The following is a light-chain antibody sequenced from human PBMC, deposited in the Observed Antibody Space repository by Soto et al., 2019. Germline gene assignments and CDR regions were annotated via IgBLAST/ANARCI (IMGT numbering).Light chain of an antibody. Sequence: AIQLTQSPSSLSASVGDRVTITCRASQGISSALAWYQQKPGKAPKLLIYDASSLESGVPSRFSGSGSGTDFTLTISCLQTEDFATYYCRQFNSYPRIFTSGPGNKGDIK. CDR3: RQFNSYPRIFT. J-gene: IGKJ3*01. CDR1: QGISSA. CDR2: DAS. V-gene: IGKV1-13*02.